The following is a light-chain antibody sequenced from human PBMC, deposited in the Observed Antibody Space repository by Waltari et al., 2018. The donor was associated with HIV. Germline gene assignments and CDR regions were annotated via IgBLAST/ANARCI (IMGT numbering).Light chain of an antibody. Sequence: DIQLTQSPSFLSASVGDRVTITCRASQGIVRYLARYQRKPGKAPELLVHGTSTLQTGVPSRFSGSGNGTEFTLTISSLQPEDFATYYCQHLSSYPLFGPGTTMDVK. V-gene: IGKV1-9*01. CDR1: QGIVRY. CDR3: QHLSSYPL. J-gene: IGKJ3*01. CDR2: GTS.